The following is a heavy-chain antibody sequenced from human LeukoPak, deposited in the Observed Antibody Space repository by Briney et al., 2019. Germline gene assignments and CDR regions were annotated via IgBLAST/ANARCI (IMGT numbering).Heavy chain of an antibody. CDR3: AKETIYCSGGSCYHDAFDI. CDR2: ISWNSVSI. D-gene: IGHD2-15*01. Sequence: GGSLRLSCAASGFTFDDYAMHWVRQAPGKGLEWVSGISWNSVSIDYADSVKGRFTISRDNAKNSLYLQMNSLRPEDMALYYCAKETIYCSGGSCYHDAFDIWGQGTMVTVSS. V-gene: IGHV3-9*03. J-gene: IGHJ3*02. CDR1: GFTFDDYA.